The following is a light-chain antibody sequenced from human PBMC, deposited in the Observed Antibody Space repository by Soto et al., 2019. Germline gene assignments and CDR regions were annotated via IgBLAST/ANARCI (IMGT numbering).Light chain of an antibody. Sequence: DIQMTQSPSSLSESVGDTVTITCRASQSISVHLNWYQQKPGKVPKLLIYAVSNLQSGVPSSFSGSGSETDFALTISSLQPEDFATYYCQQSYITPYTFGQGTKLQIK. J-gene: IGKJ2*01. CDR3: QQSYITPYT. CDR2: AVS. CDR1: QSISVH. V-gene: IGKV1-39*01.